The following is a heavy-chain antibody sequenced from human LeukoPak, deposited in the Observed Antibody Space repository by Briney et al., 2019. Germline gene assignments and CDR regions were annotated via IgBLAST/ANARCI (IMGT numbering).Heavy chain of an antibody. J-gene: IGHJ4*02. Sequence: GGSLRLSCTVSGFTFGDYAMSWVRQAPGKGLEWVGFIRSKAYGGTTEYAASVGGRFTISRDDSKSIAYLQMNSLKTEDTAVYYCTREYYDFWSGYYNFDYWGQGTLVTVSS. V-gene: IGHV3-49*04. CDR1: GFTFGDYA. CDR2: IRSKAYGGTT. CDR3: TREYYDFWSGYYNFDY. D-gene: IGHD3-3*01.